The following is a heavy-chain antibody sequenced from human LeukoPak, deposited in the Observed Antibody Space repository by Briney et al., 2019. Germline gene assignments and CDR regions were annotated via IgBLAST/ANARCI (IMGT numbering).Heavy chain of an antibody. CDR2: NSGSGGSN. D-gene: IGHD2-2*01. V-gene: IGHV3-23*01. J-gene: IGHJ6*02. Sequence: GASLSLSCAASGFTFSSYAMSCVRQPAGGRLELVSANSGSGGSNYHADSVKGPFTISRDNSKNTLYMQMNSLRTEDTAVYYCAKDVSPAAMTQYCYYGMAVWRQGTTVTVSS. CDR3: AKDVSPAAMTQYCYYGMAV. CDR1: GFTFSSYA.